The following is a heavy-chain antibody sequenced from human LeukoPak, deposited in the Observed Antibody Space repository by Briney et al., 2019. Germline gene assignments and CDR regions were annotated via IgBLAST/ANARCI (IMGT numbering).Heavy chain of an antibody. J-gene: IGHJ4*02. CDR3: ARDRDIVVVVAATPEGLMGY. CDR2: ISYDGSNK. V-gene: IGHV3-30*04. Sequence: GGSLRLSCAASGFTFSSYAMHWVRQAPGKGLEWVAVISYDGSNKYYADSVKGRFTISRDNSKNTLYLQMNSLRAEDTAVYYCARDRDIVVVVAATPEGLMGYWGQGTLVTVSS. CDR1: GFTFSSYA. D-gene: IGHD2-15*01.